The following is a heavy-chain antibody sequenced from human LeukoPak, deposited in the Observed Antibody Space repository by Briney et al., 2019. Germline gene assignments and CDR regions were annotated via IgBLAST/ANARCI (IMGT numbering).Heavy chain of an antibody. J-gene: IGHJ4*02. CDR1: GFTFSSYW. Sequence: PGGSLRLSCAASGFTFSSYWMSWVRQAPGKGLEWVANIKQDGSEKYYVDSVKGRFTISRDNAKNSLYLQMNSLRAEDTAVYYCARDSRITMVRGVIGHWGQGTLVTVSS. D-gene: IGHD3-10*01. V-gene: IGHV3-7*01. CDR2: IKQDGSEK. CDR3: ARDSRITMVRGVIGH.